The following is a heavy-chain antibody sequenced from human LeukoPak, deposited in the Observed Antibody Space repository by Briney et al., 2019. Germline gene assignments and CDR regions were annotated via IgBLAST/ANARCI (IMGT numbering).Heavy chain of an antibody. J-gene: IGHJ5*02. CDR1: GGSISSGGYY. CDR2: IYYSGST. Sequence: SQTPSLTCTVSGGSISSGGYYWSWIRQHPGKGLEWIGYIYYSGSTYYNPSLKSRVTISVDTSKNQFSLKLSSVTAADTAVYYCARVRGYCSSTSCYIARFDPWGQGPLVTVSS. D-gene: IGHD2-2*02. CDR3: ARVRGYCSSTSCYIARFDP. V-gene: IGHV4-31*03.